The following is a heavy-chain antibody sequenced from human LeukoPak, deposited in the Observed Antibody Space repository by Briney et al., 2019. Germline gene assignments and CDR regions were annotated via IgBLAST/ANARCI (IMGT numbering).Heavy chain of an antibody. J-gene: IGHJ4*02. D-gene: IGHD6-19*01. CDR3: AKGVGQWLGRGYYFDY. CDR1: GFTFDDYA. V-gene: IGHV3-9*01. Sequence: GGSLILSCAASGFTFDDYAMHWVRQAPGKGLERVSGISWNSGSIGYADSVKGRFTISRDNAKNSLYLQMNSLRAEDTAFYYCAKGVGQWLGRGYYFDYWGQGTLVTVSS. CDR2: ISWNSGSI.